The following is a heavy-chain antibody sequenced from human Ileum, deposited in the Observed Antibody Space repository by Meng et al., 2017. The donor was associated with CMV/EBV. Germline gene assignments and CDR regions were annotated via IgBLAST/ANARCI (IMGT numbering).Heavy chain of an antibody. V-gene: IGHV1-18*01. CDR3: ARDSSDDYFDF. Sequence: QVQLVQSGAEVRKPGXSVRVSCETSGYTFSSHGINWVRQAPGQGLEWVAWISIYNGNTDYAEKVRGRVTLTTDTSRNTVYMDLRSLRSDDTAVYYCARDSSDDYFDFWGQGTLVTFSS. J-gene: IGHJ4*02. CDR2: ISIYNGNT. D-gene: IGHD2-21*02. CDR1: GYTFSSHG.